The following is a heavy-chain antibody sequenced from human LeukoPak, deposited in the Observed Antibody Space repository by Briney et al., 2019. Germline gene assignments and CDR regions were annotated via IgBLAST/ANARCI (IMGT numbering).Heavy chain of an antibody. J-gene: IGHJ4*01. CDR1: GGTFSSYA. D-gene: IGHD2-15*01. CDR3: ARNDCSGGSCLTNFDY. V-gene: IGHV1-69*13. CDR2: IIPIFGTA. Sequence: ASVKVSCKASGGTFSSYAISWVRQAPGQGLEWMGGIIPIFGTANYAQKFQGRVTITADESTSTAYMELSSLRSEDTAVYYCARNDCSGGSCLTNFDYWGQEPWSPSPQ.